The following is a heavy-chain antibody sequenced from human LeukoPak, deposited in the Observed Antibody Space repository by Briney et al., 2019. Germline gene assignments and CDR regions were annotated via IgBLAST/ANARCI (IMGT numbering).Heavy chain of an antibody. CDR3: ARGANRLYCSSTSSIPRRCGAFDI. Sequence: PSETLSLTCAVYGGSFSGYYWSWIRQPPGKGLEWIGEINHSGSTNYNPSLKSRVTISVDTSKNQFSLKLSSVTAADTAVYYCARGANRLYCSSTSSIPRRCGAFDIWGQGTMVTVSS. D-gene: IGHD2-2*01. J-gene: IGHJ3*02. V-gene: IGHV4-34*01. CDR1: GGSFSGYY. CDR2: INHSGST.